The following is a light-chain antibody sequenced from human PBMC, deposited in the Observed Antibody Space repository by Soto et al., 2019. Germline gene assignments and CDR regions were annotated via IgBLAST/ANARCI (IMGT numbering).Light chain of an antibody. Sequence: EIVMTQSPATLSVSPGERATLTCRASQSVSTHLAWYQQRPGQAPRLLIYGASSRATGIPDRFSGSRSGTDFTLTISRLEPEDFAVYFCQLYGSSRWTFGQGTKVDIK. J-gene: IGKJ1*01. CDR3: QLYGSSRWT. CDR2: GAS. V-gene: IGKV3-20*01. CDR1: QSVSTH.